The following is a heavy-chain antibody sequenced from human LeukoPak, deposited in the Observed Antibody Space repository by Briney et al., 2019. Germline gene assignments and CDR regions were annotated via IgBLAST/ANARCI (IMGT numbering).Heavy chain of an antibody. Sequence: SETLSLTCTVSGASISSYYWSWIRQPPGKGLEWIGYTYDSGSTNYNPSLKSRVTISVDTSMNQFSLKLRSVTAADTAVYYCARVDMTSTVLYYYYYMDVWGKGTTVTVSS. CDR3: ARVDMTSTVLYYYYYMDV. CDR2: TYDSGST. CDR1: GASISSYY. V-gene: IGHV4-59*01. J-gene: IGHJ6*03. D-gene: IGHD4-17*01.